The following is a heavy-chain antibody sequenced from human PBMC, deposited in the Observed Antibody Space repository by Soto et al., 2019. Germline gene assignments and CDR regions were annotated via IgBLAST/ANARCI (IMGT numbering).Heavy chain of an antibody. Sequence: QVQLVQSGAEVKKPGASVKVSCKASGYTFTSYAMHWVRQAPGQRLEWMGWINAGNGNTKYSQKFQGRVTITRDTSASTAYMELSSLRSEDTAVYYCARDGGRMEPWDYWGQGTLVTVSS. J-gene: IGHJ4*02. CDR2: INAGNGNT. CDR1: GYTFTSYA. CDR3: ARDGGRMEPWDY. D-gene: IGHD2-15*01. V-gene: IGHV1-3*01.